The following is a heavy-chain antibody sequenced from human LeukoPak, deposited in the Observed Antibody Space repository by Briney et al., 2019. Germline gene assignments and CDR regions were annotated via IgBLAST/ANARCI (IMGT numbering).Heavy chain of an antibody. CDR1: GFTFDDYA. D-gene: IGHD2-2*01. CDR3: AKANLGHYCSSTSCYSYYYYMDV. J-gene: IGHJ6*03. CDR2: ISWNSGSI. Sequence: PGRSLRLSCAASGFTFDDYAMHWVRQAPGKGLEWVSGISWNSGSIGYADSVKGRFTISRDNAKDSLYLQMNSLRAEDTALYYCAKANLGHYCSSTSCYSYYYYMDVWGKGTTVTVSS. V-gene: IGHV3-9*01.